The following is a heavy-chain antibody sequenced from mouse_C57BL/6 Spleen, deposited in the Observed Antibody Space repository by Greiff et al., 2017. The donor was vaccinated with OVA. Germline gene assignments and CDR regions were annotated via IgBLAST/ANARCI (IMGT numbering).Heavy chain of an antibody. CDR3: ARGADYYGSSPWYFDV. D-gene: IGHD1-1*01. CDR2: IYPRSGNT. J-gene: IGHJ1*03. CDR1: GYTFTSYG. V-gene: IGHV1-81*01. Sequence: VQLQQSGAELARPGASVKLSCKASGYTFTSYGISWVKQRTGQGLEWIGEIYPRSGNTYYNEKFKGKATLTADKSSSTAYMELRSLTSEDSAVYFCARGADYYGSSPWYFDVWGTGTTVTVSS.